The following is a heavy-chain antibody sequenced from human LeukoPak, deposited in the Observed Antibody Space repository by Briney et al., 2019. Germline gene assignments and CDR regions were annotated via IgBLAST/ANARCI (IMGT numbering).Heavy chain of an antibody. Sequence: KTSETLSLTCTVSGGSISSYYWIWIRQPPGKGLEWIGYIYDSGTTNYNPSLKSRVTISVDTSKNQFSLTLSSVTAADTAVYYCASRRSGWYYFDYWGQGTLVTVSS. D-gene: IGHD6-19*01. CDR1: GGSISSYY. J-gene: IGHJ4*02. CDR2: IYDSGTT. V-gene: IGHV4-59*08. CDR3: ASRRSGWYYFDY.